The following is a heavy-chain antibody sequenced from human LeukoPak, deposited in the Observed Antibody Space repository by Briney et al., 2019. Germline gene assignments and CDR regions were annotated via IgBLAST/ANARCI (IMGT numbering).Heavy chain of an antibody. V-gene: IGHV3-30*02. CDR2: IRYDGSNK. Sequence: GGSLRLSCAASGFTFSSYGMHWVRQAPGKGLEWVAFIRYDGSNKYYADSVKGRFTISRDNSKNTLYLQMNSLRAEDTAVYYCAKDLFYYGSGRTNWFDPWGQGTLVTVSS. CDR1: GFTFSSYG. D-gene: IGHD3-10*01. J-gene: IGHJ5*02. CDR3: AKDLFYYGSGRTNWFDP.